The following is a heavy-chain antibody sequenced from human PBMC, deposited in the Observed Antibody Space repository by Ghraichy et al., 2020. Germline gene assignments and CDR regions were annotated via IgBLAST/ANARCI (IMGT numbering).Heavy chain of an antibody. CDR3: TTARVQLRFLELNDAFDI. V-gene: IGHV3-15*01. D-gene: IGHD3-3*01. J-gene: IGHJ3*02. Sequence: GGSLRLSCAASGFTFSNAWMSWVRQAPGKGLEWVGRIKSKTDGGTTDYAAPVKGRFTISRDDSKNTLYLQMNSLKTEDTAVYYCTTARVQLRFLELNDAFDIRGQGTMVTVS. CDR1: GFTFSNAW. CDR2: IKSKTDGGTT.